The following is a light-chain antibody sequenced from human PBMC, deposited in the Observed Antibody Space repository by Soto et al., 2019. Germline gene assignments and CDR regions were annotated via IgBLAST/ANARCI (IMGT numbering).Light chain of an antibody. Sequence: DIVMTQTPLSSPVTLGHAASISCRSSQSLVHSDGNTYLSCFHQRPGQPPRLLIYKVSDRFSGVPDRFSGSGAGTDFTLTISRVEAEDVGVYYCMQGTQSHWTFGQGTKVDIK. CDR2: KVS. CDR1: QSLVHSDGNTY. V-gene: IGKV2-24*01. J-gene: IGKJ1*01. CDR3: MQGTQSHWT.